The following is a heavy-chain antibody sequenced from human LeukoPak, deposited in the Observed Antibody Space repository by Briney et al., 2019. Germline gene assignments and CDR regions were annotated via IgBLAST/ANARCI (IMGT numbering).Heavy chain of an antibody. V-gene: IGHV3-30*18. CDR1: GFTFSSYC. D-gene: IGHD6-19*01. CDR2: ISYDGSNK. Sequence: GRSLRLSCAAAGFTFSSYCMHLVRQAPGKGLEWVAVISYDGSNKYYAESVKGRFTITRYNSKNTLYLQMNSMRAEDTDVYYCAKAGPGIAVAGTLYYYGMDVWGQGTTVTVSS. J-gene: IGHJ6*02. CDR3: AKAGPGIAVAGTLYYYGMDV.